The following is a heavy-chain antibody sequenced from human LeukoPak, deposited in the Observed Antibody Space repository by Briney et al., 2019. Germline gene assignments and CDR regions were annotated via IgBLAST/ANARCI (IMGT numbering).Heavy chain of an antibody. J-gene: IGHJ4*02. CDR2: INHSGST. Sequence: KPSETLSLTCAVYGGSFSGYYWSWIRQPPGKGLEWIGEINHSGSTNYNPSLKSRVTISVDTSKNQFSLKLSSVTAADTAVYYCARRYDFWSGYPPPLDYWGQGTLVTVSS. D-gene: IGHD3-3*01. CDR3: ARRYDFWSGYPPPLDY. CDR1: GGSFSGYY. V-gene: IGHV4-34*01.